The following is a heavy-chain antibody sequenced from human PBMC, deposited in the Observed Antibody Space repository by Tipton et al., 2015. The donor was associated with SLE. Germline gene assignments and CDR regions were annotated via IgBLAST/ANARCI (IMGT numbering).Heavy chain of an antibody. Sequence: TLSLTCSVSGVSVRTHYWSWIRQPAGKGLEWIGRIYTSGSTNYNSSLKSRVTMSVDTSKNQFSLKLSSVTAADTAVYYCARGLAFDYWGQGTLVTVSS. V-gene: IGHV4-4*07. D-gene: IGHD6-19*01. J-gene: IGHJ4*02. CDR2: IYTSGST. CDR1: GVSVRTHY. CDR3: ARGLAFDY.